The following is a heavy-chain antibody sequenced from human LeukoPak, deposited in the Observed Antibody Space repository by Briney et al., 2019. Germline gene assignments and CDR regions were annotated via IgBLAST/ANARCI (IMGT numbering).Heavy chain of an antibody. CDR3: AGRPYCSSTSCYTSNWFDP. Sequence: PSETLSLPCTVSGYSIRSGYYWGWIRSPPGKGLEWLGSIYHSGSTYYNPSLKSRVTISVDTSKNQFSLKLSTVTAAGTAVYYCAGRPYCSSTSCYTSNWFDPWGQGTLVTVSS. J-gene: IGHJ5*02. CDR1: GYSIRSGYY. V-gene: IGHV4-38-2*02. CDR2: IYHSGST. D-gene: IGHD2-2*02.